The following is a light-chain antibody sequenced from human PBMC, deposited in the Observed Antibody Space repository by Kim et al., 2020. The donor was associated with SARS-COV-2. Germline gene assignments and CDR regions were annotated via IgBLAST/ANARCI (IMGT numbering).Light chain of an antibody. Sequence: GQSITISFTGTNNDIGSYNLVSWYQHHPGKAPKLIIFDVTKRPSGVSSHFSGSKSDNTASLIISGLHTEDEADYYCCSYRSDNTKVFGGGTKVTVL. CDR2: DVT. V-gene: IGLV2-14*02. J-gene: IGLJ3*02. CDR1: NNDIGSYNL. CDR3: CSYRSDNTKV.